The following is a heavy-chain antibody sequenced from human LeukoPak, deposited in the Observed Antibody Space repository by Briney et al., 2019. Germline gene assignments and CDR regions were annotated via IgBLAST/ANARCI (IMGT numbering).Heavy chain of an antibody. D-gene: IGHD1-14*01. J-gene: IGHJ4*02. CDR1: RLTFSSYW. CDR3: ARDLRGIQPGY. CDR2: INRDGRST. Sequence: GGSLRLSCAASRLTFSSYWMHWVRQAPGKGLVWVSRINRDGRSTSYADSVKGRFTISRDNAKNTLYLQMNSLRAEDTAVYYCARDLRGIQPGYWGQGTLVTVSS. V-gene: IGHV3-74*01.